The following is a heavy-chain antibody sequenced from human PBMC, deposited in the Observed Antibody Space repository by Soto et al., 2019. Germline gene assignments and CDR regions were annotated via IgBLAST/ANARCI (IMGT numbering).Heavy chain of an antibody. CDR2: ISGSGGST. CDR1: GFTFSSYA. V-gene: IGHV3-23*01. CDR3: AKVPGGDHYYYSGMDV. Sequence: QPGGSLRLSCAASGFTFSSYAMSWVRQAPGKGLEWVSAISGSGGSTYYADSVKGRFTISRDNSKNTLYLQMNSLRAEDTAVYYCAKVPGGDHYYYSGMDVWGQGTTVTVS. J-gene: IGHJ6*02.